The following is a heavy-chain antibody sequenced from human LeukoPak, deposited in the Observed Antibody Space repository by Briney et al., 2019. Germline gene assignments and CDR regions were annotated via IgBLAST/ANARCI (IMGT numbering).Heavy chain of an antibody. CDR3: ARDCRPYCASSSYYHMDV. V-gene: IGHV3-48*01. D-gene: IGHD2-21*02. CDR2: ISGGSGSI. CDR1: GFTFSSYS. Sequence: GGSLRLSCAASGFTFSSYSMNWVRQAPGKRLEWLSYISGGSGSIIHADSVRGRFTISRDDAKNSLYLQMNSLRAEDTAVYYCARDCRPYCASSSYYHMDVWGQGTTVTVSS. J-gene: IGHJ6*02.